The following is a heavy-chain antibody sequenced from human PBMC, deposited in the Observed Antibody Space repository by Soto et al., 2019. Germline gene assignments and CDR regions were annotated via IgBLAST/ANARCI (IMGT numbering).Heavy chain of an antibody. V-gene: IGHV3-23*01. CDR1: GFTFSTYA. Sequence: LRRSCAASGFTFSTYAMNWVRQAPGKRLEWVSSITGGTTGTYYADSVKGRFTISRDNSKNTLYLQMSSLRAEDTAIYYCAKGPRGHCSGATCYPFDYWGQGTLVTSPQ. D-gene: IGHD2-15*01. CDR2: ITGGTTGT. CDR3: AKGPRGHCSGATCYPFDY. J-gene: IGHJ4*02.